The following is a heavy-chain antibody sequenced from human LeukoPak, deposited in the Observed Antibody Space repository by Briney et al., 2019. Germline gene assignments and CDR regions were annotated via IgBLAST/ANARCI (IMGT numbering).Heavy chain of an antibody. CDR2: ISYDGSNK. Sequence: PGRSQRLSCTASGFTFTSYAMHWLRQAPGKGREGVAVISYDGSNKYFADSVKGRFTISRDNSKNTLYLQMNSLRTEDTAMYYCARADGSGSYYSVPFDWGQGTLVTVSS. CDR1: GFTFTSYA. V-gene: IGHV3-30*04. J-gene: IGHJ4*02. CDR3: ARADGSGSYYSVPFD. D-gene: IGHD3-10*01.